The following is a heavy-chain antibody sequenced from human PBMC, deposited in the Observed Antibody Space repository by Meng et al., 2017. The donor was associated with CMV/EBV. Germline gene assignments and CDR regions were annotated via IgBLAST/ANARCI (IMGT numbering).Heavy chain of an antibody. V-gene: IGHV1-69*12. J-gene: IGHJ4*02. CDR3: ARMPRDGYNYIDY. D-gene: IGHD5-24*01. Sequence: QGQLVECGAEVKKPGSSVKVCCKASGGTFSSYAISWVRQAPGQGLEWMGGIIPIFGTANYAQKFQGRVTITADESTSTAYMELSSLRSEDTAVYYCARMPRDGYNYIDYWGQGTLVTVSS. CDR1: GGTFSSYA. CDR2: IIPIFGTA.